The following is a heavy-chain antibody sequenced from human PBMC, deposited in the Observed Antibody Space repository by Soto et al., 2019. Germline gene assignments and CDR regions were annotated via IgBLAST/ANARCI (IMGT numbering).Heavy chain of an antibody. V-gene: IGHV4-39*01. Sequence: SETLSLTCTVSGGSISSSSYYWGWIRQPPGKGLEWIGSIYYSGSTYYNPSLKSRVTISVDTSKNQFSLKLSSVTAADTAVYYCARGPFIAVAGTGRHYFDYWGQGTLVTVSS. CDR2: IYYSGST. CDR1: GGSISSSSYY. D-gene: IGHD6-19*01. J-gene: IGHJ4*02. CDR3: ARGPFIAVAGTGRHYFDY.